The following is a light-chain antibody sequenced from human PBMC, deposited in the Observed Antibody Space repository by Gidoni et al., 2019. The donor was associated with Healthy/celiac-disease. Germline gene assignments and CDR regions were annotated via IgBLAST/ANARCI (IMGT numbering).Light chain of an antibody. CDR2: KAS. CDR1: QRISSW. J-gene: IGKJ1*01. V-gene: IGKV1-5*03. CDR3: QQYNSYSQT. Sequence: DIQMTQSPSTLSAAVGDRVTITCRASQRISSWLAWYQQKTGKAPKLLIYKASSLESGVPSRFSGSGSGTEFTLTISSLQPDDFATYYCQQYNSYSQTFGQGTKVEIK.